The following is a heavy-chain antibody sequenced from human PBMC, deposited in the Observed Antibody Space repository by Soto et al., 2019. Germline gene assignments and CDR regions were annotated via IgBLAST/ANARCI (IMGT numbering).Heavy chain of an antibody. D-gene: IGHD2-21*02. V-gene: IGHV1-69*13. J-gene: IGHJ6*02. CDR1: GGTFNKFA. Sequence: SVKVSCKASGGTFNKFAFSWVRQAPGQGFEWMGGIIPVFRSANYAQRFRGRITITADEYTSTVYLYLNDLRSDDTAVYYCARRYCASDNCPLFYYFVDLWGLGTTVTVSS. CDR3: ARRYCASDNCPLFYYFVDL. CDR2: IIPVFRSA.